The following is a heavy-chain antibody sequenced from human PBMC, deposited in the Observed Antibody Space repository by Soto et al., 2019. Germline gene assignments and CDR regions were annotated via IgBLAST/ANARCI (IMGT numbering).Heavy chain of an antibody. D-gene: IGHD3-22*01. CDR2: IIPILGIA. CDR3: ARESSYYDSSGYYYTDNWFDP. CDR1: GGTFSSYT. J-gene: IGHJ5*02. Sequence: SVKVSCKASGGTFSSYTISWVRQAPGQGLEWMGRIIPILGIANYAQKFQGRVTITADKSTSTAYMELSSLRSEDTAVYYCARESSYYDSSGYYYTDNWFDPWGQGTLVTVSS. V-gene: IGHV1-69*04.